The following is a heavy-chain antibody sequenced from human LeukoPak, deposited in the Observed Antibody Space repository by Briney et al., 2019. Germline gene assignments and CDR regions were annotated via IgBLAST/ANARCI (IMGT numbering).Heavy chain of an antibody. D-gene: IGHD3-16*01. J-gene: IGHJ5*02. CDR2: IRSKANSYAT. V-gene: IGHV3-73*01. Sequence: GGSLKLSCAASGFTFSGSAMHWVRQASGKGLEWVGRIRSKANSYATAYAASVKGRFTISRDDSKNTAYLQMNSLKTEDTAVYYCTRRIMTTSPFDHWGQGTLVTVSS. CDR1: GFTFSGSA. CDR3: TRRIMTTSPFDH.